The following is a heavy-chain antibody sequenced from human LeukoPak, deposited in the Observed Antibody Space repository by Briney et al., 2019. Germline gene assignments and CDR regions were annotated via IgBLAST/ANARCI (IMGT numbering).Heavy chain of an antibody. CDR2: ISGYNGNT. Sequence: GASVKVSCKASGYTFISYGINWVRQAPGQGLEWMGWISGYNGNTNYAQNLQGRVTMTRDTSTSTAYMELRSLRSDDTAVYYCGRELGGAGSYFFPYYGMDVWGQGTTVTVSS. J-gene: IGHJ6*02. D-gene: IGHD3-10*01. CDR3: GRELGGAGSYFFPYYGMDV. V-gene: IGHV1-18*01. CDR1: GYTFISYG.